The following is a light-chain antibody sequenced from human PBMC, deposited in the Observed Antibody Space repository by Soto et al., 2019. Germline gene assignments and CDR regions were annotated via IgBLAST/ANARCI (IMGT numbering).Light chain of an antibody. Sequence: EIVMTRSPATLSVSPGERATLSCRASQSVSSNLAWYQQKPGQAPRLLIYGASTRATGIPARFSGSGSGTEFTLTISSLQSEDFAVYYCQQYNNWPPANTFGQGTKLEIK. CDR1: QSVSSN. CDR3: QQYNNWPPANT. J-gene: IGKJ2*01. V-gene: IGKV3-15*01. CDR2: GAS.